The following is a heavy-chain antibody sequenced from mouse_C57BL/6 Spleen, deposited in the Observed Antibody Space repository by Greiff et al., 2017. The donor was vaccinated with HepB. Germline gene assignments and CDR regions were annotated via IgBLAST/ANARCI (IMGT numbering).Heavy chain of an antibody. CDR1: GYTFTSYW. V-gene: IGHV1-69*01. D-gene: IGHD1-1*01. J-gene: IGHJ1*03. CDR3: ARSRRYYGSSYHWYFDV. CDR2: IDPSDSYT. Sequence: QVHVKQPGAELVMPGASVKLSCKASGYTFTSYWMHWVKQRPGQGLEWIGEIDPSDSYTNYNQKFKGKSTLTVDKSSSTAYMQLSSLTSEDSAVYYCARSRRYYGSSYHWYFDVWGTGTTVTVSS.